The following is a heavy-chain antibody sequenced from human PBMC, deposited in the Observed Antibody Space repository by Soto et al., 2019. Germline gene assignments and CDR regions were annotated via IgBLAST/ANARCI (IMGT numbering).Heavy chain of an antibody. CDR1: GGSFSGYY. CDR3: AISLDSSGYYHYYYYGMDV. Sequence: SETLSLTCAVYGGSFSGYYWSWIRQPPGKGLGWIGEINHSGSTNYNPSLKSRVTISVDTSKNQFSLKLSSVTAADTAVYYCAISLDSSGYYHYYYYGMDVWGQGTTVTVSS. V-gene: IGHV4-34*01. CDR2: INHSGST. D-gene: IGHD3-22*01. J-gene: IGHJ6*02.